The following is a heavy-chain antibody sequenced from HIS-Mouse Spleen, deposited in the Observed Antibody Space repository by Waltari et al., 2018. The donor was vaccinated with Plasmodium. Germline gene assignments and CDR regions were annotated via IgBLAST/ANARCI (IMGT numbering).Heavy chain of an antibody. V-gene: IGHV4-59*01. CDR3: ARVGRRIWGAFDS. CDR2: IYYSGST. Sequence: QVQLQESGPGLVKPSETLSLTCTVSGGSISSYYWSWIRQPPGKGLGWIGYIYYSGSTNYTPPLKGRVTISVDACKNQCSMKRSSVTAADTAVYYCARVGRRIWGAFDSWGQGTMVTVSS. D-gene: IGHD3-16*01. CDR1: GGSISSYY. J-gene: IGHJ3*02.